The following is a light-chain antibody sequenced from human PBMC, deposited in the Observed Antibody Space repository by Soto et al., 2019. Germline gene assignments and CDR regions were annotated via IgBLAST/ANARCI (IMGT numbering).Light chain of an antibody. CDR1: QSVGSNY. J-gene: IGKJ4*01. CDR2: GAS. CDR3: QQRRYSLT. V-gene: IGKV3D-20*02. Sequence: EIVLTQSPGTLSLSPGERATLSCRASQSVGSNYLAWYQQKPGQAPRILIFGASGRATGIPDRFSGSGSGTDFTLTISRLEPEDFAVYYCQQRRYSLTFGGGTKVDIK.